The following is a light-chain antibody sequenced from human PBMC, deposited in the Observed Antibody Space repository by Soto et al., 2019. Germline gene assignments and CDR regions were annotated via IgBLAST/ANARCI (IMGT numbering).Light chain of an antibody. CDR3: SSFTGTTTLDV. Sequence: HSVRTQPPSVSGSPRQSNTISCTGTSSDVGAYKYVSWYQQHPGKVPKLIIYGVSNRPSGVSNRFSGSKSGNTAFLTISGLQPEDEADYYCSSFTGTTTLDVFGTGTKVTVL. J-gene: IGLJ1*01. CDR1: SSDVGAYKY. CDR2: GVS. V-gene: IGLV2-14*03.